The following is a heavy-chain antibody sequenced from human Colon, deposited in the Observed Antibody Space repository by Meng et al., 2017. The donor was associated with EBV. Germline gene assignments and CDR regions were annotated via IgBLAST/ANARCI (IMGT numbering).Heavy chain of an antibody. V-gene: IGHV4-4*02. CDR3: ARDGGVTHIP. CDR1: GTSISTSNW. D-gene: IGHD2-8*02. Sequence: QVLLQTSGAGLVKPSGTLSLTCAVSGTSISTSNWGSWIRQSPGEGLELIGAIYHNGQTNYNPSLKSRVSMSVDESKNEFSLNLKSVTAADTAVYYCARDGGVTHIPWGQGVLVTVSS. CDR2: IYHNGQT. J-gene: IGHJ5*02.